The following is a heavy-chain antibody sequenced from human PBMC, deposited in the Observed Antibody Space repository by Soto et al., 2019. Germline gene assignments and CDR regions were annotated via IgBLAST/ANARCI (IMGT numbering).Heavy chain of an antibody. CDR3: ARDRQMTYYYGSGSSLDY. Sequence: GGSLRLSCAASGFTFSSYGMHWVRQAPGKGLEWVAVIWYDGSNKYYADSVKGRLTISRDNSKNTLYLQMKSLRAEETAVYYCARDRQMTYYYGSGSSLDYWGQGTLVTVSS. D-gene: IGHD3-10*01. J-gene: IGHJ4*02. V-gene: IGHV3-33*01. CDR1: GFTFSSYG. CDR2: IWYDGSNK.